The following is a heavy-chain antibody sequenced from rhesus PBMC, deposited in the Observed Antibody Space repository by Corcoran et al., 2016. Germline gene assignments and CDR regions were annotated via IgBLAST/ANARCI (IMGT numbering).Heavy chain of an antibody. D-gene: IGHD3-34*01. Sequence: QVTLKESGPALVKPTQTLTLTCTFSGVSLTTSGMGVGWILPPPGKALKWLALIYWDVDKRYSTSLKSRLTISKDTSKNQVVLTMTNMDPVDTATYYCARDWGDFPYGLDSWGQGVVVTVSS. V-gene: IGHV2-174*01. CDR2: IYWDVDK. CDR3: ARDWGDFPYGLDS. CDR1: GVSLTTSGMG. J-gene: IGHJ6*01.